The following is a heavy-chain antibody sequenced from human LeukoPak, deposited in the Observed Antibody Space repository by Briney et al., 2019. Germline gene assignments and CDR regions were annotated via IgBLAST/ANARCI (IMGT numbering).Heavy chain of an antibody. D-gene: IGHD2-2*01. CDR3: AKEPTSWYNWFDP. V-gene: IGHV3-23*01. J-gene: IGHJ5*02. Sequence: GASLRLSCAASGFTFSSYAMSWVRQAPGKGPEWASAISGSGGSTYYADSVKGRFTISRDNSKNTLYLQMNSLRAEDTAVYYCAKEPTSWYNWFDPWGQGTLVTVSS. CDR1: GFTFSSYA. CDR2: ISGSGGST.